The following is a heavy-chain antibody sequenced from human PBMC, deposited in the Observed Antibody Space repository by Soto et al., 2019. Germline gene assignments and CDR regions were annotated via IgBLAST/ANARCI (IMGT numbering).Heavy chain of an antibody. J-gene: IGHJ4*02. CDR1: GFTFDDYA. CDR3: ARKGGWYGQAFDY. CDR2: ISWNSGSI. V-gene: IGHV3-9*01. D-gene: IGHD6-19*01. Sequence: EVQLVESGGGLVQPGRSLRLSCAASGFTFDDYAMHWVRQAPGKGLEWVSGISWNSGSIGYVDSVKGRFTISRDNAKNSLYLQMNSLRAEDTALYYCARKGGWYGQAFDYWGQGTLVTVSS.